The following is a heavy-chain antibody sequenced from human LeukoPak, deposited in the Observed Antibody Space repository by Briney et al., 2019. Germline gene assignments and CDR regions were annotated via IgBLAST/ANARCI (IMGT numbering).Heavy chain of an antibody. D-gene: IGHD5-18*01. J-gene: IGHJ6*02. V-gene: IGHV3-49*04. CDR1: GFTFGDYA. CDR2: IRSKAYGGTT. Sequence: PGGSLRLSCTASGFTFGDYAMSWVRQAPGKGLEWVGFIRSKAYGGTTEYAASVKGRFTISRDDSKSIAYLQMNSLKTEDTAVYYCTRTMGQLWLGYGMDVWGQGTTVTVSS. CDR3: TRTMGQLWLGYGMDV.